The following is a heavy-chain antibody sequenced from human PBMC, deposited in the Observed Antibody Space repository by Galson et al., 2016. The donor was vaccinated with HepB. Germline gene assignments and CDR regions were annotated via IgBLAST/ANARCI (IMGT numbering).Heavy chain of an antibody. Sequence: SETLSLTCTVSGGSISRSNFYWGCIRQSPGEGLEWIGSMYYTGNTYYNPSLQSRVTVLVDMSKNQFSVTLRSVTAADTAVYYCARHRDGGNSYGMDVWGQGTTVTVSS. J-gene: IGHJ6*02. CDR2: MYYTGNT. D-gene: IGHD4-23*01. CDR1: GGSISRSNFY. V-gene: IGHV4-39*01. CDR3: ARHRDGGNSYGMDV.